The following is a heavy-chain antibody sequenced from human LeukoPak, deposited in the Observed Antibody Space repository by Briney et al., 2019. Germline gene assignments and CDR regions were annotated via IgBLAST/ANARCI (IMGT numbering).Heavy chain of an antibody. Sequence: SETLSLTCTVSGGSISSGSYYWTWIRQPPGKGLECIGYIYGSGSTNYNPSLKSRVTISVDTSKNQFSLKLTSVTAADTAVYYCARADYGYMDVWGKRTTVTVSS. CDR1: GGSISSGSYY. CDR2: IYGSGST. J-gene: IGHJ6*03. D-gene: IGHD4/OR15-4a*01. CDR3: ARADYGYMDV. V-gene: IGHV4-61*01.